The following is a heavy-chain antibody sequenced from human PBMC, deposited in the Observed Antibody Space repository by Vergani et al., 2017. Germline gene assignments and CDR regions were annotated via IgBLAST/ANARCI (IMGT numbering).Heavy chain of an antibody. CDR1: GFTFTSSA. J-gene: IGHJ4*02. D-gene: IGHD6-13*01. V-gene: IGHV1-58*02. CDR2: IVVGSGNT. Sequence: QLVQSGPEVKKPGTSVKVSCKASGFTFTSSAMQWVRQARGQRLEWIGWIVVGSGNTNYAQKFQERVTITRDMSTSTAYMELSSLRSEDTAVYYCATESYSSSWYESPYWGQGTLVTVSS. CDR3: ATESYSSSWYESPY.